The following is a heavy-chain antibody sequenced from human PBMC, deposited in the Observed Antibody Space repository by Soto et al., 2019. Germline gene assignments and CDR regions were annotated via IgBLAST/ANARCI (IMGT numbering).Heavy chain of an antibody. D-gene: IGHD6-19*01. CDR1: GFTFSSFE. Sequence: GGSLRLSCAASGFTFSSFEMNWFRQAPGKGLEWVSYINSGGTNRYYADSVKGRFTISRDDAKNSLFLQMNSLRSEDTAIYYCARASGWYGYYYYGMDVWGQGTTVTVSS. V-gene: IGHV3-48*03. CDR2: INSGGTNR. J-gene: IGHJ6*02. CDR3: ARASGWYGYYYYGMDV.